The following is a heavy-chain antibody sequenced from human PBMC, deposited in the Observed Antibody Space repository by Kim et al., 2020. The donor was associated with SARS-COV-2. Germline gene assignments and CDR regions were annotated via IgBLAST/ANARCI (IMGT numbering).Heavy chain of an antibody. J-gene: IGHJ5*02. CDR1: GYTFTSYV. D-gene: IGHD3-10*01. V-gene: IGHV1-18*01. CDR2: ISAYNCNT. Sequence: ASVKVSCKASGYTFTSYVISWVRQAPGQGLDWMGWISAYNCNTNYAQKLHGRVTMTTDTSTSTAYMELRSLKSDDTAVYYCARDRYYGSGTPPGWFDPWGQGTLVTVSS. CDR3: ARDRYYGSGTPPGWFDP.